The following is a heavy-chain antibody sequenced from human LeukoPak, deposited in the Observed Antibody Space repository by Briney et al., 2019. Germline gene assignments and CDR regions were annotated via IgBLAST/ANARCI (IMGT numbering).Heavy chain of an antibody. CDR3: ASPFSSYNDGSGYHPYGMDV. V-gene: IGHV3-21*01. J-gene: IGHJ6*02. CDR1: GFTFSSYS. Sequence: GGSLRLSCAASGFTFSSYSMNWVRQAPGKGLEWVSSISSSSSYIYYADSVKGRFTISRDNAKNSLYLQMNSLRAEDTAVYYCASPFSSYNDGSGYHPYGMDVWGQGTTVTVSS. D-gene: IGHD3-22*01. CDR2: ISSSSSYI.